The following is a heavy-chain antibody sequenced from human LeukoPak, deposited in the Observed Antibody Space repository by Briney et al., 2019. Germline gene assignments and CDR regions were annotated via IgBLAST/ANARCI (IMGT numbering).Heavy chain of an antibody. CDR3: ARTWSGYNPRFDY. CDR2: IIPIFGTA. D-gene: IGHD5-24*01. V-gene: IGHV1-69*05. CDR1: GGTFSSYA. J-gene: IGHJ4*02. Sequence: VASVKVSCKASGGTFSSYAISWVRQAPGQRLEWRGGIIPIFGTANYAQKFQGRVTITTDESTSTAYMELSSLRSEDTAVYYCARTWSGYNPRFDYWGQGTLVTVSS.